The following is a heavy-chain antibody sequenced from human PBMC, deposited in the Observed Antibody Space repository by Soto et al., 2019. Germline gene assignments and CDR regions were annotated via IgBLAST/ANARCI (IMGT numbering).Heavy chain of an antibody. CDR2: ISGSGGTT. D-gene: IGHD5-12*01. V-gene: IGHV3-23*01. Sequence: VGSLRLCCAASGFNFRSFAMRWVRQARGEGLEWVSGISGSGGTTYYADSAKGRFTISRDISKKTLYLQMNSLRAEDTAVYYCAKYPEYSVYDASYFENWGQGARVTVSS. J-gene: IGHJ4*02. CDR1: GFNFRSFA. CDR3: AKYPEYSVYDASYFEN.